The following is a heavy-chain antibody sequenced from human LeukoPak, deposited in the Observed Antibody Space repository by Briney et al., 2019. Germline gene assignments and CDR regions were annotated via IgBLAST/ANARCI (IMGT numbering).Heavy chain of an antibody. V-gene: IGHV3-48*03. J-gene: IGHJ4*02. CDR2: IYSCGKTI. Sequence: GGSLRFSCAASGFTFSDCEMNWVRQAPGKGLEWVSYIYSCGKTIFYADSVKGRFTISRDNAKNSLYLQMNSLRAEDTALYYCARLYSDYWGQGTLVTPSA. CDR3: ARLYSDY. CDR1: GFTFSDCE. D-gene: IGHD2-15*01.